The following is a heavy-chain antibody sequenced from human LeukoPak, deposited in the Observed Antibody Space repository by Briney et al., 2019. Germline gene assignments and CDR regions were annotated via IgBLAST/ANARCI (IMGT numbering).Heavy chain of an antibody. Sequence: PSETLSLTCAVYGGSFSGYYWSLIRQPPGKGLEWIGEINHSGSTNYNPSLKSRVTISVDTSKNQFSLKLSSVTAADTAVYYCARGVNGWSYYYGMDVWGQGTTVTVSS. CDR2: INHSGST. V-gene: IGHV4-34*01. D-gene: IGHD6-19*01. J-gene: IGHJ6*02. CDR1: GGSFSGYY. CDR3: ARGVNGWSYYYGMDV.